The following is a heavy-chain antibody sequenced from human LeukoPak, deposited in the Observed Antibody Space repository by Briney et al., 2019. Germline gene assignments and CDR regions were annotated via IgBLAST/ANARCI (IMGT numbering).Heavy chain of an antibody. Sequence: ASVKVSCKASGGTFSSYAISWVRQAPGQGLEWMGVINPSGGSTSYAQKFQGRVTMTRDMSTSTVYMELSSLRSEDTAVHYCARGPLDKPTHYFDYWGQGTLVTVSS. CDR2: INPSGGST. V-gene: IGHV1-46*01. CDR1: GGTFSSYA. CDR3: ARGPLDKPTHYFDY. D-gene: IGHD1-14*01. J-gene: IGHJ4*02.